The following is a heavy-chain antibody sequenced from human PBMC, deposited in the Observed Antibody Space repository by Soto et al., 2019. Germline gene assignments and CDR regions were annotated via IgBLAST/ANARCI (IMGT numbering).Heavy chain of an antibody. CDR2: ISYDGSNK. CDR1: GFTFSSYG. D-gene: IGHD4-4*01. J-gene: IGHJ6*02. V-gene: IGHV3-30*18. CDR3: AKDLDNGGYSTYYYYYYGMDV. Sequence: PGGSLRLSCAASGFTFSSYGMHWVRQAPGKGLEWVAVISYDGSNKYYADSVKGRFTISRDNSKNTLYLQMNSLRAEDTAVYYCAKDLDNGGYSTYYYYYYGMDVWGQGTTVTVSS.